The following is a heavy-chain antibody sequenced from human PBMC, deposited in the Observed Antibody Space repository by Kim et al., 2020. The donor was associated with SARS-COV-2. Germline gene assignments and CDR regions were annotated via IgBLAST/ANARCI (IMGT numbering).Heavy chain of an antibody. V-gene: IGHV6-1*01. Sequence: DSAGSVKSRITNNADTSKNQFSLELHSVSPEDTAVYYCARDTPGQKGYDIWGQGTMVTVSS. D-gene: IGHD3-22*01. J-gene: IGHJ3*02. CDR3: ARDTPGQKGYDI.